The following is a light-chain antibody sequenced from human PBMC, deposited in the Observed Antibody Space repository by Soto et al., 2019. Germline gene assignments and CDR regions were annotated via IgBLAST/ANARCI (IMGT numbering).Light chain of an antibody. Sequence: QSVLTQPRSVSGSPGQSVTISCSGTSSDVGTYVYVSWYQQLPDKAPKLIIYDVTKRPSGVPDRFSGSKSGVTASLTISGLQAEDEGDYYCCSYAGNYILVFGTGTKLTVL. CDR3: CSYAGNYILV. CDR1: SSDVGTYVY. J-gene: IGLJ1*01. CDR2: DVT. V-gene: IGLV2-11*01.